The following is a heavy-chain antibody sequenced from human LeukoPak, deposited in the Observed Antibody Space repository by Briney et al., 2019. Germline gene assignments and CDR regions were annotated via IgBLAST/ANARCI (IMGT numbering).Heavy chain of an antibody. J-gene: IGHJ4*02. D-gene: IGHD3-3*01. CDR1: GYSISSGYY. CDR2: IYHSGST. Sequence: PSETLSLTCTVSGYSISSGYYWGWIRQPPGKGPEWIGSIYHSGSTYYNPSLKSRVTISVDTSKNQFSLKLSSVTAADTAVYYCARGSRDYDFWSGYSLIDYWGQGTLVTVSS. CDR3: ARGSRDYDFWSGYSLIDY. V-gene: IGHV4-38-2*02.